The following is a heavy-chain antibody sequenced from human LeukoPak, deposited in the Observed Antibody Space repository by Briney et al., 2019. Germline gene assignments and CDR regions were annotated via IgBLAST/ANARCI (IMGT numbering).Heavy chain of an antibody. D-gene: IGHD1-26*01. Sequence: GGSLRLSCAASGFTFSSYTMHWVRQAPGKGLEWVAFIRYDGTNKYYADSVEGRFTISRDNSKNTLYLQMNSLRAEDTAVYYCAKGPLVGAFDYWGQGTLVTVSS. V-gene: IGHV3-30*02. CDR3: AKGPLVGAFDY. CDR2: IRYDGTNK. J-gene: IGHJ4*02. CDR1: GFTFSSYT.